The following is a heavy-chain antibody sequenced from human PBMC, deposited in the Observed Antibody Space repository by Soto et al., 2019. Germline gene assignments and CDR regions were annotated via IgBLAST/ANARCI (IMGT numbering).Heavy chain of an antibody. CDR1: GFTFSNYA. CDR2: ISGSGGTT. V-gene: IGHV3-23*01. Sequence: EVQLLESGGGLVQPGRSLRLSCAASGFTFSNYAMSWVRQAPGQGLDWVSAISGSGGTTYYADSVKGLFTISSDNSKNTLFLQMNSLRAEDAAVYFCAKFFVETGSNSGWPWSFHYWGQGTLVTVSS. J-gene: IGHJ4*02. CDR3: AKFFVETGSNSGWPWSFHY. D-gene: IGHD6-25*01.